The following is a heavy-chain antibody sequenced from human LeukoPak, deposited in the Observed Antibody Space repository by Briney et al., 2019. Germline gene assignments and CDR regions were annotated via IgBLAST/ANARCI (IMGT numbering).Heavy chain of an antibody. CDR2: ISGIGDAT. V-gene: IGHV3-23*01. CDR3: AKVGELGATSDYFDY. D-gene: IGHD1-26*01. CDR1: GFTLSNYG. J-gene: IGHJ4*02. Sequence: GGSLRLSCAASGFTLSNYGMGWVRQAPGKGLEWVSSISGIGDATYFANSVKGRFTISRDNSKNTLYLQMNSLRAEDTVVYYCAKVGELGATSDYFDYWGQGTLVTVSS.